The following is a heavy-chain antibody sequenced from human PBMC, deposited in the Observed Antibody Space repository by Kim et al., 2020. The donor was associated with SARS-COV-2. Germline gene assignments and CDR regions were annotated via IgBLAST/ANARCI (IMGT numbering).Heavy chain of an antibody. V-gene: IGHV4-34*01. Sequence: SETLSLTCAVYGGSFSGYYWSWIRQPPGKGLEWIGEINHSGSTNYNPSLKSRVTISVDTSKNQFSLKLSSVTAADTAVYYCARGNWKYYDSGSQAWFDPWGQGTLVTVSS. D-gene: IGHD3-22*01. J-gene: IGHJ5*02. CDR2: INHSGST. CDR3: ARGNWKYYDSGSQAWFDP. CDR1: GGSFSGYY.